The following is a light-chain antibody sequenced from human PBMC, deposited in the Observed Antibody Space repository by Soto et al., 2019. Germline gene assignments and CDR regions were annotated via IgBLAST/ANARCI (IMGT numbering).Light chain of an antibody. V-gene: IGLV1-47*02. CDR2: GNN. Sequence: QAVLTQPPSASGTPGQRVTISCSGSSSNIGSNYVYWYQQLPGTAPKLLIYGNNQRPSGVPDRFSGSKSGTSASLAISGLRSEDEADYYCAAWDDSLSGFVVFGGGTKLTVL. CDR1: SSNIGSNY. J-gene: IGLJ2*01. CDR3: AAWDDSLSGFVV.